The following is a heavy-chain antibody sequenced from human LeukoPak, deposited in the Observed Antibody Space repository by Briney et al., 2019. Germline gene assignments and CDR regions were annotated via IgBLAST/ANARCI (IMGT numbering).Heavy chain of an antibody. J-gene: IGHJ4*02. CDR3: ARLMAGFYDYGDNFDY. V-gene: IGHV5-51*01. Sequence: GESLKISCKGSGYSFTSYWIGWVRQMPGKGLEWMGIIYPGDSDTRYSPSFQGQVTISADKSISTAYLQWSSLKASDTAMCYCARLMAGFYDYGDNFDYWGQGTLVTVSS. CDR2: IYPGDSDT. D-gene: IGHD4-17*01. CDR1: GYSFTSYW.